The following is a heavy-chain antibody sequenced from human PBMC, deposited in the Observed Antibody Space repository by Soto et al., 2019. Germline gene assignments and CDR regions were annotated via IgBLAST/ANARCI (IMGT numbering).Heavy chain of an antibody. CDR1: GYSFTSYW. D-gene: IGHD1-26*01. J-gene: IGHJ6*02. Sequence: PGESLKISCKGSGYSFTSYWISWVRQVPGKGLEWMGRIDPSDSYTNYSPSFQGHVTISADKSISTAYLQWSSLKASDTAMYYCARIYSGTYRLDVWGQGTTVTVSS. CDR3: ARIYSGTYRLDV. CDR2: IDPSDSYT. V-gene: IGHV5-10-1*01.